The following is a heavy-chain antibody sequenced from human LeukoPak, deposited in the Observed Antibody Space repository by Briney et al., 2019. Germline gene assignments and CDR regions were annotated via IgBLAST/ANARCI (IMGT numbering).Heavy chain of an antibody. D-gene: IGHD3-9*01. J-gene: IGHJ5*01. Sequence: ASVKVSRKASGYTFTRYGISWVRQAPGQGLEWMGWISAHKGNTDNEQKFQGRVSITTDTSTSTAYMELRSLRSDDTAVYYCARGYYDILTGYYRGSWFDSWGQGTLVTVSS. CDR3: ARGYYDILTGYYRGSWFDS. V-gene: IGHV1-18*01. CDR2: ISAHKGNT. CDR1: GYTFTRYG.